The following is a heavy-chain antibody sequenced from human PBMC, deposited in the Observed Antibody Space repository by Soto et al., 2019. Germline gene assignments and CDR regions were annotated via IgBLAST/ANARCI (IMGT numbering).Heavy chain of an antibody. CDR3: ARARGYSGYDYYYYYGMDV. Sequence: PSETLSLTCAVYGGSFSGYYLSWIRQPPGKGLEWIGEINHSGSTNYNPSLKSRVTISVDTSKNQFSLKLSSVTAADTAVYYCARARGYSGYDYYYYYGMDVWGQGTTVTVSS. CDR2: INHSGST. V-gene: IGHV4-34*01. D-gene: IGHD5-12*01. CDR1: GGSFSGYY. J-gene: IGHJ6*02.